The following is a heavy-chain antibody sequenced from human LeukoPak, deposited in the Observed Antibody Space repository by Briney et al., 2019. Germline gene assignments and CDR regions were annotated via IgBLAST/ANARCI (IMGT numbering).Heavy chain of an antibody. V-gene: IGHV1-2*02. CDR3: ANDAIVRDYSNSDY. J-gene: IGHJ4*02. D-gene: IGHD4-11*01. CDR1: GYTFTNYY. Sequence: ASVKVSCKASGYTFTNYYIHWVRQAPGQGLEWMGWINPNSGGTNYAQKFQGRVTMTRDTSISTAYMELSRLTSDDTAVYYCANDAIVRDYSNSDYWGQGTLVTVSS. CDR2: INPNSGGT.